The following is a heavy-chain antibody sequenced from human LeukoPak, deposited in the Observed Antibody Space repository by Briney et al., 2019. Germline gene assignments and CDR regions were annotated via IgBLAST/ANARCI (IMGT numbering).Heavy chain of an antibody. Sequence: RPGGSLRLSCAASGFTFSSYAMSWVRQAPGKGLEWVSAISGSDGSAYYADSVKGRFTISRDNSKNTLSLQMNSLRAEDTAVYYCAKGLGTMVRGAFDYWGQGTLVTVSS. CDR1: GFTFSSYA. CDR3: AKGLGTMVRGAFDY. CDR2: ISGSDGSA. V-gene: IGHV3-23*01. D-gene: IGHD3-10*01. J-gene: IGHJ4*02.